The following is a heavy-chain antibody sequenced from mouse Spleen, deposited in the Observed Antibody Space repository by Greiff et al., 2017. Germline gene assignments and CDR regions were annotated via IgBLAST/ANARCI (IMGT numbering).Heavy chain of an antibody. CDR1: GFTFSSYA. D-gene: IGHD2-1*01. J-gene: IGHJ2*01. CDR3: ARSYGNYEGY. CDR2: ISSGGGNT. V-gene: IGHV5-9*04. Sequence: EVKLEESGGGLVKLGGSLKLSCAASGFTFSSYAMSWVRQTPEKRLEWVATISSGGGNTYYPDSVKGRFTISRDNAKNTLYLQMSSLKSEDTAMYYCARSYGNYEGYWGQGTTLTVSS.